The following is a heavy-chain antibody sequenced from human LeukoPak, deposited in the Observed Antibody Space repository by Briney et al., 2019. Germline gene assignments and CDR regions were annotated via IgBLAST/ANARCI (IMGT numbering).Heavy chain of an antibody. V-gene: IGHV4-34*01. J-gene: IGHJ1*01. Sequence: SETLSLTCAVYGGSFSGYYWSWIRQPPGKGLEWIGEINHSGSTNYNPSLKSRATISVDTSKNQFSLKLSSVTAADTAVYYCARSPYYYGSGSYFQHWGQGTLVTVSS. CDR2: INHSGST. CDR1: GGSFSGYY. D-gene: IGHD3-10*01. CDR3: ARSPYYYGSGSYFQH.